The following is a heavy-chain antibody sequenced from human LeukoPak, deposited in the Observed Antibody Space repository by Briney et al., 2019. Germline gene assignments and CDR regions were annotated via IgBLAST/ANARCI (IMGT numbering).Heavy chain of an antibody. D-gene: IGHD3-16*02. Sequence: GGSLRLSCAASRFSFSTYAMSWVRQAPGKGLEWVSTISGSGASTFYTDSVKGRFTIPRDNSKNILYLEMNSLRAEDTAVYYCAKDMITFGGVIAKSAFDIWGQGTLVTVSS. CDR2: ISGSGAST. J-gene: IGHJ3*02. CDR3: AKDMITFGGVIAKSAFDI. V-gene: IGHV3-23*01. CDR1: RFSFSTYA.